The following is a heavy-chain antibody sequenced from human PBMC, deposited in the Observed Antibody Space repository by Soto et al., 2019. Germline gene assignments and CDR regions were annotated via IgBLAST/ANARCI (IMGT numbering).Heavy chain of an antibody. Sequence: QVQLVESGGGLVKPGGSLRLSCAASGFTFSDYYMSWIRQAPGKGLEWVSYIDSSSSYTNYADSVMGRFTISRDNAKNSLYLQMNSLRAEDTAVYYCARIIAAAGGRRYFDLWGRGTLVTVSS. J-gene: IGHJ2*01. CDR3: ARIIAAAGGRRYFDL. CDR1: GFTFSDYY. CDR2: IDSSSSYT. D-gene: IGHD6-13*01. V-gene: IGHV3-11*05.